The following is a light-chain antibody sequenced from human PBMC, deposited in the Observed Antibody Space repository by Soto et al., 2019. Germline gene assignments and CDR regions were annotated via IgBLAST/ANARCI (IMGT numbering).Light chain of an antibody. CDR1: QSVSSN. Sequence: EIVMTQSPATLSVSPGERVTLSCRASQSVSSNLAWYQQKPGQAPRLLIYGASSMQSGVPSRFSGSGSGTDFSLTISSLQPEDFATYYCQQSYSIPWTFGQGTKVEIK. V-gene: IGKV3-15*01. J-gene: IGKJ1*01. CDR2: GAS. CDR3: QQSYSIPWT.